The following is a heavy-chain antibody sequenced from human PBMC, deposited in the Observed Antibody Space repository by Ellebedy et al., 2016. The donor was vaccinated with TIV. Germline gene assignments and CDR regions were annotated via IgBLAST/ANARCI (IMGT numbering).Heavy chain of an antibody. CDR1: GFAFSSYN. J-gene: IGHJ4*02. D-gene: IGHD3-3*01. V-gene: IGHV3-48*02. Sequence: GESLKISCEASGFAFSSYNMNWVRQAPGKGLEWVSYISSSSSAIYYADSVEGRFTISRDNAKNSLYLQMNSLRDEDTAVYYCARGSTIFGVVFHDYWGQGTPVTVSS. CDR3: ARGSTIFGVVFHDY. CDR2: ISSSSSAI.